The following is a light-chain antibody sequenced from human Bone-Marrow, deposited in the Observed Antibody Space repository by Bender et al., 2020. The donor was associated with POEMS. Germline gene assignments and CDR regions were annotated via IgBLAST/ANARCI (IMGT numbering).Light chain of an antibody. CDR1: LLAKKY. J-gene: IGLJ3*02. Sequence: SYELTQPSSVSVSPGQTARITCSGDLLAKKYVRWFQQKPGQAPVLVIYKDTDRPSGIPERFSGSSSGTTVTLTISGAQVEDEGDYYCYTAADSNLVFGGGTKLTVL. CDR3: YTAADSNLV. CDR2: KDT. V-gene: IGLV3-27*01.